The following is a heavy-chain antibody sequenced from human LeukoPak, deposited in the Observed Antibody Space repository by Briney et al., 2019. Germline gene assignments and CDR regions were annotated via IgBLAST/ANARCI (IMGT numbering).Heavy chain of an antibody. CDR2: ISGSGGDT. D-gene: IGHD1-26*01. V-gene: IGHV3-23*01. Sequence: PGGSLRLSCAVSGFTFSNYAMTWVRQSPGKGLEWVSTISGSGGDTYYADSVKGRFTMSRDNSKNTLDLQMSSLRAEDTAIYYCAKDNSGNFLSPFDYWGQGTLVAVSS. CDR1: GFTFSNYA. CDR3: AKDNSGNFLSPFDY. J-gene: IGHJ4*02.